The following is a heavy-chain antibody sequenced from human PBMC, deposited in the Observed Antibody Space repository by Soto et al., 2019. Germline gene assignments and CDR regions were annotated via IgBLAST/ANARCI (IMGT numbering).Heavy chain of an antibody. V-gene: IGHV3-30*18. J-gene: IGHJ6*02. Sequence: GSLRLSCAASGFTFSSYGMHWVRQAPSKGLEWVAVISYDGSNKYYADSVKGRFTISRDNSKNTLYLQMNSLRAEDTAVYYCAKGQQLVRGGYYYGMDVWGQGTTVTVSS. D-gene: IGHD6-13*01. CDR1: GFTFSSYG. CDR3: AKGQQLVRGGYYYGMDV. CDR2: ISYDGSNK.